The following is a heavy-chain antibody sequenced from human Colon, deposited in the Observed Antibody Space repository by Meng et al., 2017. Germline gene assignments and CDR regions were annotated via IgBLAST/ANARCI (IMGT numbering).Heavy chain of an antibody. CDR3: ARDTAYKDY. Sequence: QVQLVQSGAEVKKPGVLVNVSCKAPGYPFIDFYIHWLRQAHGQGLEWMGWINPKSGGAVYEQKFQGRITMTRDTSINTAYMELSSIISDDTAVYYCARDTAYKDYWGQGTMVTVAS. CDR1: GYPFIDFY. V-gene: IGHV1-2*02. J-gene: IGHJ4*02. D-gene: IGHD5-24*01. CDR2: INPKSGGA.